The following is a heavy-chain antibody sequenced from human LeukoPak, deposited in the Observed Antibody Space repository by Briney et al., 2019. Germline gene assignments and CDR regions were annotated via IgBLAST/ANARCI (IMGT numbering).Heavy chain of an antibody. J-gene: IGHJ3*02. CDR1: GFTFSSYW. Sequence: GGSLRLSCAASGFTFSSYWMSWVRQAPGKGLEWVANIRQDGSEKYYVDSVKGRFTISRDNAKNSLYLQMNSLRAEDTAVYYCARDNYYDSSGYYYAFDIWGQGTMVTVSS. D-gene: IGHD3-22*01. CDR2: IRQDGSEK. V-gene: IGHV3-7*01. CDR3: ARDNYYDSSGYYYAFDI.